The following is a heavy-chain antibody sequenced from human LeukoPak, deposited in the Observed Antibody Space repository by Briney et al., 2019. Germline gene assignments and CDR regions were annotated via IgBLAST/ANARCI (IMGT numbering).Heavy chain of an antibody. Sequence: GGSLRLSCAASGFTFDDYAMPWVRQAPGKGLEWVSGISWNSGSIGYADSVKGRFTISRDNAKNSLYLQMNSLRAEDTALYYCATETTVSTLVWGQGTMVTVSS. CDR3: ATETTVSTLV. V-gene: IGHV3-9*01. CDR1: GFTFDDYA. J-gene: IGHJ3*01. CDR2: ISWNSGSI. D-gene: IGHD4-17*01.